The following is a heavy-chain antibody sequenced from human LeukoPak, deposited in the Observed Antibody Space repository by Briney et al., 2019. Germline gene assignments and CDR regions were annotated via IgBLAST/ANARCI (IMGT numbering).Heavy chain of an antibody. J-gene: IGHJ4*02. CDR3: ARDGEPAFDY. D-gene: IGHD1-26*01. CDR1: GGFFSGYY. CDR2: INHSGST. Sequence: PSETLSLTCAVYGGFFSGYYWSWIRQPPGKGLEWIGEINHSGSTNYNPSLKSRVTISVDTSKNQFSLKLSSVTAADTAVYYCARDGEPAFDYWGQGTLVTVSS. V-gene: IGHV4-34*01.